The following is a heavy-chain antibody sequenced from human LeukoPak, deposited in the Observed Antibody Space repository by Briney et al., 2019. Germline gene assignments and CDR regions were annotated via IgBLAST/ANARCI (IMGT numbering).Heavy chain of an antibody. D-gene: IGHD4-23*01. Sequence: GASVKVSCKVSGYTLTELSMHWVRQAPGKGLEWMGGFDPEDGETIYAQKFQGRVTMTEDTSTDTAYMELSSLRSEDTAVYYCATKGGVVTFFGVANDAFDIWGQGTMVTVSS. CDR2: FDPEDGET. CDR1: GYTLTELS. V-gene: IGHV1-24*01. J-gene: IGHJ3*02. CDR3: ATKGGVVTFFGVANDAFDI.